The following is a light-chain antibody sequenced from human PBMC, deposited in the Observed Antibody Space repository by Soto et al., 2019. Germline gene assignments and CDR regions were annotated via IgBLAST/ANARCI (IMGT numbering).Light chain of an antibody. Sequence: DIQMTQSPSTLSASVGDTVTITCRASQSLSYWLAWYQQKPGQAPKLLIHKASTLESGVPSRFSGSGSGTEFTLTISSLQPDELANFYCQQCDLFPYTVGQGTKLEIK. CDR1: QSLSYW. J-gene: IGKJ2*01. CDR3: QQCDLFPYT. V-gene: IGKV1-5*03. CDR2: KAS.